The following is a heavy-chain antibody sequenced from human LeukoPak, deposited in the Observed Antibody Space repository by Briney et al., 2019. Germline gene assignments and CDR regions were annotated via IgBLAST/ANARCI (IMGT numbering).Heavy chain of an antibody. CDR1: GGTFSSYA. CDR2: IIPIFGTA. CDR3: ARGWNEMNWFDP. D-gene: IGHD1-1*01. Sequence: SVKVSCKASGGTFSSYAISWVRQAPGQGLEWMGGIIPIFGTANYAQKFQGRVTITADESTSTAYLELSSLRSEDTAVYFCARGWNEMNWFDPWGQGTLVTVSS. V-gene: IGHV1-69*13. J-gene: IGHJ5*02.